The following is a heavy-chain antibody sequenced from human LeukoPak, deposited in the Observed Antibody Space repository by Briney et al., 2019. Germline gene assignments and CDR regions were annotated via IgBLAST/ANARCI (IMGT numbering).Heavy chain of an antibody. CDR2: MNPNSGNT. CDR3: ARSNYGGKRWFDP. J-gene: IGHJ5*02. D-gene: IGHD4-23*01. V-gene: IGHV1-8*01. Sequence: ASVKVSCKASQYTFTSYDINLVRQATGQGLEWMGWMNPNSGNTGYAQKFQGRVTMTRDTSISTAYMELSSLRSEDTAVYFCARSNYGGKRWFDPWGQGTLVIVSS. CDR1: QYTFTSYD.